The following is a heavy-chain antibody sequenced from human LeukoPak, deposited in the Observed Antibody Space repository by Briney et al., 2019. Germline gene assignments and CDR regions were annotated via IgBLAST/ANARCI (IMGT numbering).Heavy chain of an antibody. D-gene: IGHD6-13*01. CDR1: GFTFSSYA. CDR3: ARDHPAAAGYYYYYYGMDV. J-gene: IGHJ6*02. V-gene: IGHV3-23*01. Sequence: GGSLRLSCAASGFTFSSYAMSWVRQAPGKGLEWVSAISGSGGSTYYADSVKGRFTISRDNSKNTLYLQMNSLRAEDTAVYYCARDHPAAAGYYYYYYGMDVWGQGTTVTVSS. CDR2: ISGSGGST.